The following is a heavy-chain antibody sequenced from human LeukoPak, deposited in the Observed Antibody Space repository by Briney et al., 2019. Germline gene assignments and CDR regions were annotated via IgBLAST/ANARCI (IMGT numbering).Heavy chain of an antibody. CDR1: GYTFTTYD. D-gene: IGHD3-3*01. CDR2: INPNSGGT. Sequence: GASVKVSCKASGYTFTTYDINWVRQATGQGLEWMGWINPNSGGTNYVQKFQGRVTMTRDTSISTAYMELSRLRSDDTAVYYCARGGVLEWLLSGWFDPWGQGTLVTVSS. V-gene: IGHV1-2*02. CDR3: ARGGVLEWLLSGWFDP. J-gene: IGHJ5*02.